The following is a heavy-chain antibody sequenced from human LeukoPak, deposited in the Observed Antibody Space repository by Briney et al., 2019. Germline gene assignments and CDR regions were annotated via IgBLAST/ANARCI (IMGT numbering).Heavy chain of an antibody. CDR1: GFTFNIHA. V-gene: IGHV3-7*01. J-gene: IGHJ4*02. D-gene: IGHD4-17*01. CDR2: IKQDGGQI. Sequence: GGSLRLSCAASGFTFNIHALSWVRQAPGKGLEWVANIKQDGGQIYYLESVKGRFTVSRDNAKNSLYLQMNSLRAEDTAVYYCARLGARQMLEYWGQGTLVTVSS. CDR3: ARLGARQMLEY.